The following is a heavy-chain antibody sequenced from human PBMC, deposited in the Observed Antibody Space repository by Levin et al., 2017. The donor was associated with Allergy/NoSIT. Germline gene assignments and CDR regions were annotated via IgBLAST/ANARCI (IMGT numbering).Heavy chain of an antibody. V-gene: IGHV4-59*01. CDR2: IYYSGST. Sequence: SETLSLTCTVSGGSISSYYWSWIRQPPGKGLEWIGYIYYSGSTNYNPSLKSRVTISVDTSKNQFSLKLSSVTAADTAVYYCARARGDNWNDVSGWFDPWGQGTLVTVSS. D-gene: IGHD1-1*01. CDR3: ARARGDNWNDVSGWFDP. J-gene: IGHJ5*02. CDR1: GGSISSYY.